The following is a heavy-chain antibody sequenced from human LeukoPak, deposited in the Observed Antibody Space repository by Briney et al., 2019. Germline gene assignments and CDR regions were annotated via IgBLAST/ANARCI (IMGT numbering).Heavy chain of an antibody. CDR3: ARVAKERVGGVYYFDY. V-gene: IGHV3-13*01. J-gene: IGHJ4*02. CDR2: IGTAGDT. D-gene: IGHD1-1*01. Sequence: GGSLRLSCAASGFTFSDYDMHWVRQATGKGLDWSSAIGTAGDTYYTGSVKCRITISRENAKNSLYLQMNSLRAGDTAVYYCARVAKERVGGVYYFDYWGQGTLVTVSS. CDR1: GFTFSDYD.